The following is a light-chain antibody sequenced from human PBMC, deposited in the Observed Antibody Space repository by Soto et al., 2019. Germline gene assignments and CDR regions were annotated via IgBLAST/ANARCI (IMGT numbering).Light chain of an antibody. CDR3: SLYTSNGSLI. J-gene: IGLJ1*01. Sequence: QSALTQPPSVSGSPGQSVTISCTGTTSDIDNYDSVSWYQQAPGTAPKLIIYDVNNRPSGAPDRFSGSTSGNTASLTISRLQAEDETDYFCSLYTSNGSLIFGPGNKLTVL. V-gene: IGLV2-18*01. CDR2: DVN. CDR1: TSDIDNYDS.